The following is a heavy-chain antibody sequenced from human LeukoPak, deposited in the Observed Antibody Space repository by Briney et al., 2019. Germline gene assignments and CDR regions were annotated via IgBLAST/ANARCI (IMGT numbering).Heavy chain of an antibody. Sequence: GGPLRLSCAASGFTLSSYSMNWVRQAPGKGLEWVSSISSSSYIYDADSVKGRFTISRDNAKNSLYLQMNSLRAEDTAVYYCARANDNYYYYYMDVWGKGTTVTISS. J-gene: IGHJ6*03. CDR1: GFTLSSYS. V-gene: IGHV3-21*01. CDR3: ARANDNYYYYYMDV. CDR2: ISSSSYI. D-gene: IGHD3-9*01.